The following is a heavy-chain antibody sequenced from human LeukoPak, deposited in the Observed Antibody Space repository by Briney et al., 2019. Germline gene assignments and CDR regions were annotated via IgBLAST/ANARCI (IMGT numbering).Heavy chain of an antibody. CDR2: IYRSGST. Sequence: PSETLSLTCAVYGGSFSYYYWSWIRPPPEKGLEWIGEIYRSGSTNYNPSLKSRVTISVDTSKNQFSLKLSSVTAADTAVYYCARGGFYCGDDCYVDYWGQGTLVTVSS. V-gene: IGHV4-34*01. CDR1: GGSFSYYY. CDR3: ARGGFYCGDDCYVDY. J-gene: IGHJ4*02. D-gene: IGHD2-21*02.